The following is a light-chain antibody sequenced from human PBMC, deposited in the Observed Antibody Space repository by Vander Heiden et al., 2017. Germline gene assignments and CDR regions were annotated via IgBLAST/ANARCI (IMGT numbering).Light chain of an antibody. CDR2: DNN. CDR3: STYDSNLSGLV. CDR1: SSNIGNNY. Sequence: HSVLTQPPSVSAAPGQKVTISCSGSSSNIGNNYVSWYQQFQGTTPKLLISDNNKRPSGIPDRFSGSKSGTSATLGITGLQTGDEAVYYCSTYDSNLSGLVFGGGTKVNVL. V-gene: IGLV1-51*01. J-gene: IGLJ3*02.